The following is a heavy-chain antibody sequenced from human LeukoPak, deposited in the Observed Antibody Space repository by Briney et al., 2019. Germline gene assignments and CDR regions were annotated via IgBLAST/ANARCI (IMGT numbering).Heavy chain of an antibody. D-gene: IGHD6-19*01. J-gene: IGHJ4*02. Sequence: PGGSLRLSCAASGFTFSSYAMSWVRQAPGKGLEWVSAISGSGGSTYYADSVKGRFTISRDNAKNSLYLQMNSLRAEDTAVYYCARDRHSGWYYWGQGTLVTVSS. V-gene: IGHV3-23*01. CDR2: ISGSGGST. CDR1: GFTFSSYA. CDR3: ARDRHSGWYY.